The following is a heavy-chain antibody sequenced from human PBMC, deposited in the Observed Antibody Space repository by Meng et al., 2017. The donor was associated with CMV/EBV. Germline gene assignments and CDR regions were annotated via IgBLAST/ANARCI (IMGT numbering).Heavy chain of an antibody. CDR1: GFTFSSYG. CDR3: AKDPHRGVGAFMRMRMRNAFDI. J-gene: IGHJ3*02. Sequence: GESLKISCAASGFTFSSYGMHWVRQAPGKGLEWVAVIWYDGSNKYYADSVKGRFTISRDNSKNTLYLQMNSLRAEDTAVYYCAKDPHRGVGAFMRMRMRNAFDIWGQGTMVTV. V-gene: IGHV3-33*06. D-gene: IGHD1-26*01. CDR2: IWYDGSNK.